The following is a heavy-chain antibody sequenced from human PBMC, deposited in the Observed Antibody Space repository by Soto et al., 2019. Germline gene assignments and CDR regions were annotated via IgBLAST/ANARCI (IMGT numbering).Heavy chain of an antibody. J-gene: IGHJ5*02. D-gene: IGHD3-9*01. CDR2: ITSRSSDI. Sequence: PWGSLRLSCAASGFTFSDFTLNWVRQAPGKGLEWVSSITSRSSDIYYADSLKGRFTISRDNGKNSLYLQMNSLRVEDTGVYYCARDTFASYDILYFDPWGQGTLVTVSX. V-gene: IGHV3-21*01. CDR1: GFTFSDFT. CDR3: ARDTFASYDILYFDP.